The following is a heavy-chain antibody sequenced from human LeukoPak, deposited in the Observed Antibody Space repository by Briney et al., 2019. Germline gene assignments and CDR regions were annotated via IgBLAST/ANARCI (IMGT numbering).Heavy chain of an antibody. CDR1: GDSVSSNSAA. CDR2: TYYRSKWYN. CDR3: CHSLSGRTGAFDI. D-gene: IGHD2-21*01. Sequence: SQTLSLTCAISGDSVSSNSAAWNWIRQSPSRRLEWLGRTYYRSKWYNDYAVSVKSRITINPDTSKNQFSLQLDSVTPEDTAVYYCCHSLSGRTGAFDIWGRGTVVTVSS. V-gene: IGHV6-1*01. J-gene: IGHJ3*02.